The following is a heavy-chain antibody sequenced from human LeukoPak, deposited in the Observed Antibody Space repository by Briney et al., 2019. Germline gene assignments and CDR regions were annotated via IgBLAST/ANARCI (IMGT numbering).Heavy chain of an antibody. CDR3: ASGQQLVSLFDY. V-gene: IGHV3-66*01. CDR2: IYSGGST. CDR1: GFTVSSNY. Sequence: TGGSLRLSCAASGFTVSSNYMSWVRPAPGKGLEWVSVIYSGGSTYYADSVKGRFTISRDNSKNTLYLQMNSLRAEDTAVYYCASGQQLVSLFDYWGQGTLVTVSS. D-gene: IGHD6-13*01. J-gene: IGHJ4*02.